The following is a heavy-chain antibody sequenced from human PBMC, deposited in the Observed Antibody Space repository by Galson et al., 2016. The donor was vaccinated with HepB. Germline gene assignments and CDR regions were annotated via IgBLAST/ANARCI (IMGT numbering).Heavy chain of an antibody. J-gene: IGHJ6*02. D-gene: IGHD3-3*01. CDR1: GYTFSNYA. V-gene: IGHV1-3*01. CDR3: ARGERDYSFWSRHYNYNDYHYGMDV. CDR2: INVGNGNT. Sequence: SVKVSCKASGYTFSNYAMHWVRQAPGQRFEWMGWINVGNGNTKYSQKFGTRVSITRDPSASTAYMELSSLRSEDTAVYYCARGERDYSFWSRHYNYNDYHYGMDVWGQGTTVIVSS.